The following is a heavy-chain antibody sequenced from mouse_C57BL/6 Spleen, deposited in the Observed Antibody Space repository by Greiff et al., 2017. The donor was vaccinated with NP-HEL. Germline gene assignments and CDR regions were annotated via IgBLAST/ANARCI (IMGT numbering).Heavy chain of an antibody. D-gene: IGHD1-2*01. Sequence: QVQLQQPGAELVMPGASVKLSCKASGYTFTSYWMHWVKQRPGQGLEWIGEIDPSDSYTNYNQKFKGKSTLTVDKSSSTAYMQLSSLTSEDSAVYYCASAGDNGGVFDYWGQGTTLTVSS. J-gene: IGHJ2*01. V-gene: IGHV1-69*01. CDR2: IDPSDSYT. CDR3: ASAGDNGGVFDY. CDR1: GYTFTSYW.